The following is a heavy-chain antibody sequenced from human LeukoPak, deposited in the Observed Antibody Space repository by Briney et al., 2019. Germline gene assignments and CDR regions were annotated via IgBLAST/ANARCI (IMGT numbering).Heavy chain of an antibody. Sequence: GGSLRLSCAASGFTFSSYGMHWVRQAPGKGLEWVAVISYDGSNKYYADSVKGRFTISRDNSKNTLYLQMNSLRAEDTAVYYCAKSAVVTHREAYYYYGMDVWGQGTTVTVSS. CDR2: ISYDGSNK. CDR1: GFTFSSYG. J-gene: IGHJ6*02. D-gene: IGHD4-23*01. V-gene: IGHV3-30*18. CDR3: AKSAVVTHREAYYYYGMDV.